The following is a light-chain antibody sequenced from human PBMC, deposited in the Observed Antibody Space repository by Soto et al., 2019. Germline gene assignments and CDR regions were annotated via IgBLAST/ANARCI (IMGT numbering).Light chain of an antibody. Sequence: QSVPTQPRSVSGSPGQSVTISCTGTSSDVGRYNYVSWYQQHPGKAPKVILYDVAERPSGVPNRFSGSKSGNTASLTISGLQADDEADYYCCSYAGSSTPYVFGTGTKLTVL. CDR2: DVA. CDR1: SSDVGRYNY. V-gene: IGLV2-11*01. J-gene: IGLJ1*01. CDR3: CSYAGSSTPYV.